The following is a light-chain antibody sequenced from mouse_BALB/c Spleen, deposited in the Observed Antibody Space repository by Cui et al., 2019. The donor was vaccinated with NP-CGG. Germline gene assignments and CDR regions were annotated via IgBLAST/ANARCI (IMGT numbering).Light chain of an antibody. CDR2: GTN. V-gene: IGLV1*01. J-gene: IGLJ1*01. CDR3: ALWYSNHWV. CDR1: TGAVTSSNY. Sequence: QAVVTQESALTTSPGETVTLTCRSRTGAVTSSNYANWVQEKPDHLFTGIIGGTNNRAPGVPARFSGSLIGDKAALTITGTQTEDEAIYFCALWYSNHWVFGGGTKLTVL.